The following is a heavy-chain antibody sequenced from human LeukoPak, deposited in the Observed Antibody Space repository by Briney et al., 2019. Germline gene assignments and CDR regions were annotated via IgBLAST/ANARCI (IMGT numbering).Heavy chain of an antibody. D-gene: IGHD6-19*01. V-gene: IGHV3-48*03. CDR3: ATLSVASSDVDH. CDR2: ISSTGDTT. CDR1: GFSFSIYE. Sequence: PGGSLRLSCAVSGFSFSIYEMHWVRQAPRKGLEWVSTISSTGDTTHHADSVKGRFTISRDNAQNSLYLQMNNLRADDTAVYYCATLSVASSDVDHWGQGTLVTVSS. J-gene: IGHJ5*02.